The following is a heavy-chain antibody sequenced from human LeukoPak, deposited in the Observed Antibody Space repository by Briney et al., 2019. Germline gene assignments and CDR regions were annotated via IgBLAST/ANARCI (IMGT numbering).Heavy chain of an antibody. J-gene: IGHJ4*02. CDR1: GGSIRTISSSTYY. CDR3: ARQLPTAAADTRGYFDY. Sequence: SETLSLTCTVSGGSIRTISSSTYYWGWIRQAPGKGLEWIGSLFYGENSHYNPSLKSRATLSVDTSNNQFSLKLTSVTAEGTSVNFCARQLPTAAADTRGYFDYWGQGTVVTVSS. V-gene: IGHV4-39*01. CDR2: LFYGENS. D-gene: IGHD6-25*01.